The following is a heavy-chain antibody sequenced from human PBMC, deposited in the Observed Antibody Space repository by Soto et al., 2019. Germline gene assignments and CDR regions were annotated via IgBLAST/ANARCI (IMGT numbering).Heavy chain of an antibody. CDR2: INAGNGNT. CDR1: GYTFTSYA. CDR3: ARVTARRSAEGVYYYGMDV. D-gene: IGHD3-10*01. Sequence: QVQLVQSGAEVKKPGASVKVSCKASGYTFTSYAMHWVRQAPGQRLEWMGWINAGNGNTKYSQKFQGRVTITRDTAASTDYMELSSLRSEDTAVYYGARVTARRSAEGVYYYGMDVWGQGTTVTVSS. J-gene: IGHJ6*02. V-gene: IGHV1-3*01.